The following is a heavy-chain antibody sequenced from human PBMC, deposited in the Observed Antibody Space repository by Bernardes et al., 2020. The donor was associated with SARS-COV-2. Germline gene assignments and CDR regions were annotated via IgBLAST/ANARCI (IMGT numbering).Heavy chain of an antibody. V-gene: IGHV4-59*01. J-gene: IGHJ5*02. D-gene: IGHD3-3*01. Sequence: SETLSLTCSFSGDSFSSYYWSWVRQAPGKGLEWIGYVNYYGSTNYSPSLKSRLSISADTSKRQFSLNLRSMTAADTAVYYCARYDAHNWFDPWGQGSLITVSS. CDR1: GDSFSSYY. CDR3: ARYDAHNWFDP. CDR2: VNYYGST.